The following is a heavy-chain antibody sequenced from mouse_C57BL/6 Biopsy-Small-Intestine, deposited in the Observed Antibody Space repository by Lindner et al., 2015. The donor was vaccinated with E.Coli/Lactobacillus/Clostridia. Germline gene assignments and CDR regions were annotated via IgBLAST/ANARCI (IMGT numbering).Heavy chain of an antibody. V-gene: IGHV1-82*01. CDR2: IYPGDGDT. J-gene: IGHJ3*01. CDR3: ARGTGGFAY. CDR1: GYAFSSSW. D-gene: IGHD4-1*01. Sequence: VQLQESGPELVKPGASVKISCKASGYAFSSSWMNWVKQRPGKGLEWIGRIYPGDGDTNYNGKFKGKATPTADKSSSAAYMQLSSLTSEDSAVYFCARGTGGFAYWGQGTLVTVSA.